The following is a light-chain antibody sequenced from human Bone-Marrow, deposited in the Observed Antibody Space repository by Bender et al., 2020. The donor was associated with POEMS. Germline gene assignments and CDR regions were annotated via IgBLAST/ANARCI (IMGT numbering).Light chain of an antibody. CDR2: EVT. CDR1: SSDVGGYEY. Sequence: QSALTQPRSVSGSPGQSITISCTGTSSDVGGYEYVSWYQQHPGKAPKLMIYEVTKRPSGVPARFSGSKSGNTASLTISGLQAEDEANYYCSSYTSSSTWVFGGGTKLTVL. V-gene: IGLV2-14*01. CDR3: SSYTSSSTWV. J-gene: IGLJ3*02.